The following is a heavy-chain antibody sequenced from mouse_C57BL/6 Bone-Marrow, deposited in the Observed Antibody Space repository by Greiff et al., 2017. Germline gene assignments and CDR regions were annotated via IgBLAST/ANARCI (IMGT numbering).Heavy chain of an antibody. D-gene: IGHD3-2*02. J-gene: IGHJ3*01. CDR1: GFNIKDDY. CDR2: IDPENGDT. CDR3: TLDSSGCRCAY. Sequence: VQLQQSGAELVRPGASVKLSCTASGFNIKDDYMHWVKQRPEQGLEWIGWIDPENGDTEYASKFQGKATITADTSSNTAYLQLSSLTSEATADYYCTLDSSGCRCAYWGQGTLVTVSA. V-gene: IGHV14-4*01.